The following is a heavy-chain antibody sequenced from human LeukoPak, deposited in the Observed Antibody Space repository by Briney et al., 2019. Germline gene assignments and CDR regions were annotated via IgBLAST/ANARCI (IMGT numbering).Heavy chain of an antibody. J-gene: IGHJ4*02. D-gene: IGHD2-15*01. CDR2: ISNSGGST. CDR1: GFTFSNYA. CDR3: AKRYCSGGSCCPDY. V-gene: IGHV3-23*01. Sequence: GGSLRLSCVASGFTFSNYAMSRVRQTPGKGLEWVSAISNSGGSTYNADSVKGRFTISRDNSKNTVYLQMNSLRAEDTAVYYCAKRYCSGGSCCPDYWGQGTRVTVSS.